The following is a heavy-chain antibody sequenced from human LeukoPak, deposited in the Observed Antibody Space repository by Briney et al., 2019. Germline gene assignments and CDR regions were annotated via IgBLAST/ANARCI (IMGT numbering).Heavy chain of an antibody. D-gene: IGHD6-13*01. CDR1: GFTFRSYA. J-gene: IGHJ4*02. V-gene: IGHV3-23*01. CDR2: ISGSDGNT. CDR3: ARGPYSSSWLDY. Sequence: PGGSLRLSCAASGFTFRSYAMSWVRQAPGKGLEWVSAISGSDGNTYYADSVKGRFTISRDNSKNTLYLQMNSLRAEDTAVYYCARGPYSSSWLDYWGQGTLVTVSS.